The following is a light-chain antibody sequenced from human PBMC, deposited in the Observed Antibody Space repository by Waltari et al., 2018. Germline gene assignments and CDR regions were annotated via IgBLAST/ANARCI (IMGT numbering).Light chain of an antibody. CDR2: GNN. CDR3: QSYDSRLAVV. CDR1: SSNIGAGYD. V-gene: IGLV1-40*01. J-gene: IGLJ2*01. Sequence: QSVLTQPPSVSGAPGQRVTISCTGSSSNIGAGYDVHWYQQLPGTAPKLLVYGNNNRPSGGPDRFSGSKSGTSASLAMTGLQAEDEADYYCQSYDSRLAVVFGGGTKVTVL.